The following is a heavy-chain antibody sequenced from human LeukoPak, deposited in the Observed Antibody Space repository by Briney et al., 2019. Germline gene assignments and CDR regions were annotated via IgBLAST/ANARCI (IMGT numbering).Heavy chain of an antibody. Sequence: PGGSLRLSCAASGSSVADYGMSWVRQAPGKGLEWVSGINWSGESTGYADSVKGRFTISRDNAENALYLQMNSLRAEDTALYYCARDLSACWYSLGYWGRGTLVTVSS. CDR2: INWSGEST. J-gene: IGHJ4*02. CDR3: ARDLSACWYSLGY. V-gene: IGHV3-20*04. D-gene: IGHD2-15*01. CDR1: GSSVADYG.